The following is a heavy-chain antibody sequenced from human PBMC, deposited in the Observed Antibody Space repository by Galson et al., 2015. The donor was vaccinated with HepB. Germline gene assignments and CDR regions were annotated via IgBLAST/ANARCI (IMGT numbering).Heavy chain of an antibody. CDR2: ISSSSSTI. CDR3: ARDSGITMIVVVYDAFDI. J-gene: IGHJ3*02. Sequence: SLRLSCAASGFTFSSYSMNWVRQAPGKGLEWVSYISSSSSTIYYADSVKGRFTISRDNAKNSLYLQMNSLRAEDTAVYYCARDSGITMIVVVYDAFDIWGQGTMVTVSS. CDR1: GFTFSSYS. V-gene: IGHV3-48*01. D-gene: IGHD3-22*01.